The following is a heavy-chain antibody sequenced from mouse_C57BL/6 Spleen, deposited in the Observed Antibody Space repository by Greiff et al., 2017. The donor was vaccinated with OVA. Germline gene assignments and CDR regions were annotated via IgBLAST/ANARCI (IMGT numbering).Heavy chain of an antibody. D-gene: IGHD1-1*01. CDR1: GFTFSSYG. V-gene: IGHV5-6*01. Sequence: EVMLVESGGDLVKPGGSLKLSCAASGFTFSSYGMSWVRQTPDKRLEWVATISSGGSYTYYPDSVKGRFTISRDNAKNTLYLQMSSLKSEDTAMYYCARPVTTVVAGDAMDYWGQGTSVTVSS. J-gene: IGHJ4*01. CDR2: ISSGGSYT. CDR3: ARPVTTVVAGDAMDY.